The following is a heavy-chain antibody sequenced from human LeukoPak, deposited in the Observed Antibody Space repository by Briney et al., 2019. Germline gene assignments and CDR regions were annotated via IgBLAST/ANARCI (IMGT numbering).Heavy chain of an antibody. CDR3: ATLGGNGYYYMDV. Sequence: SGTLSLTCAVSGGSISSSNWWSWVRQPPGKGLEWIGEIYHSGSTNYNPSLKSRVTISVDKSKNQFSLKLSSVTAADTAMYYCATLGGNGYYYMDVWGKGTTVTISS. J-gene: IGHJ6*03. D-gene: IGHD1-1*01. CDR2: IYHSGST. V-gene: IGHV4-4*02. CDR1: GGSISSSNW.